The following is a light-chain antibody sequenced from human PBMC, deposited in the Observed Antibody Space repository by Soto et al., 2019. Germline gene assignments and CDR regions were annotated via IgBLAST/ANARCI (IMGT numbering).Light chain of an antibody. Sequence: QSALTQPASVSGSPGQSSTISFTGTGSDVGGYNYVSWYQQHPGKAPKLMIYEVSNRPSGVSNRFSGSKSGNTASLTISGLQAEDEADYYCSSYTSSNYVFGTGTKVTVL. J-gene: IGLJ1*01. CDR1: GSDVGGYNY. V-gene: IGLV2-14*01. CDR2: EVS. CDR3: SSYTSSNYV.